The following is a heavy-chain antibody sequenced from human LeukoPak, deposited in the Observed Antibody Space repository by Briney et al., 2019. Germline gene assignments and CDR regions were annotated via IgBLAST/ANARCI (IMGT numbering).Heavy chain of an antibody. CDR1: GFTFSSYW. Sequence: PGGSLRLSCAASGFTFSSYWMHWVRQAPGKGLVWVSRINTDGSSTSYADSAKGRFTISRDNAKNTLYLQMSSLGAEDTAVYYCARHRVYGYYFDYWGQGTLVTVSS. D-gene: IGHD3-10*01. V-gene: IGHV3-74*01. J-gene: IGHJ4*02. CDR2: INTDGSST. CDR3: ARHRVYGYYFDY.